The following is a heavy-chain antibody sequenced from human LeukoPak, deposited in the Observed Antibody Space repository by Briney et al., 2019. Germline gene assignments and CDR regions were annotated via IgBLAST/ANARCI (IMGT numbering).Heavy chain of an antibody. CDR3: ARDLKSLTQH. V-gene: IGHV3-23*01. J-gene: IGHJ1*01. CDR2: ISNSGGST. CDR1: GFTFSSYA. Sequence: GGSLRLSCAASGFTFSSYAMNWVRQAPGKGLEWVSSISNSGGSTDYADSLKGRITISRDNSKNTLYLQMNSLRAEDTAVYYCARDLKSLTQHWGQGTLVTVSS. D-gene: IGHD3-16*01.